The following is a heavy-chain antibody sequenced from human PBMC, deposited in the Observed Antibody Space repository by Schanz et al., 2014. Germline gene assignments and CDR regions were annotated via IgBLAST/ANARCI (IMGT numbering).Heavy chain of an antibody. CDR1: GYTFTSYG. Sequence: QVQLVQSGAEVKKPGASVKVSCKASGYTFTSYGINWVRQARGQGLEWVGRFIPILDVGNYAQQFQGRVAFTADKSTTTAYMELSSLRYEDTALYCCARGTMPGTFDIWGQGTMVTVSS. V-gene: IGHV1-69*04. D-gene: IGHD2-2*01. CDR3: ARGTMPGTFDI. CDR2: FIPILDVG. J-gene: IGHJ3*02.